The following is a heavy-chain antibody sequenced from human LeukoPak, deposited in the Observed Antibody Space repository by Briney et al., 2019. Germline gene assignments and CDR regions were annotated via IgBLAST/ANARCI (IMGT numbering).Heavy chain of an antibody. CDR2: IYYSGST. CDR1: GGSISRGY. Sequence: PSETLCLTCTVSGGSISRGYWNWVRQPPGKGLEWIGYIYYSGSTKYNPSLMSRVTISVDTSKNQFSLRLTSVTAADTAVYYCARGSTFDWYCDLWGRRTLVSVSS. CDR3: ARGSTFDWYCDL. V-gene: IGHV4-59*01. J-gene: IGHJ2*01.